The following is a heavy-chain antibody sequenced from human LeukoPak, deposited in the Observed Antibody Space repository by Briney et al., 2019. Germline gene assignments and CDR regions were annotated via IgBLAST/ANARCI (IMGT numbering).Heavy chain of an antibody. CDR2: ISYDGSNK. V-gene: IGHV3-30*04. CDR3: ARVYGVVDY. Sequence: PGGSLRLSCAASGFTFSSYAMHWVRQAPGKGLEWVAVISYDGSNKYYADSVKGRFTISRDNSKNTLYLQMNSLRAEDTAVYYCARVYGVVDYWGQGTLVTVSS. J-gene: IGHJ4*02. CDR1: GFTFSSYA. D-gene: IGHD3-10*01.